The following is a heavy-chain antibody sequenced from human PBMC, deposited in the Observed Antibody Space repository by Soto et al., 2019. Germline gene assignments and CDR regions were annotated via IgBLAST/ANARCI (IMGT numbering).Heavy chain of an antibody. D-gene: IGHD1-1*01. CDR3: ARVERRTATTVVDAFDI. J-gene: IGHJ3*02. CDR2: MSHSGGT. V-gene: IGHV4-34*01. Sequence: QVQLQQWGAGLLKPSETLSLTCAVYGGFVSSGSYYWSWIRQPPGKGLEWIGEMSHSGGTHFNTSLKSPVHISVDTSKNQFSMKMSSVTAADTALYYCARVERRTATTVVDAFDIWGPGTMVTVSS. CDR1: GGFVSSGSYY.